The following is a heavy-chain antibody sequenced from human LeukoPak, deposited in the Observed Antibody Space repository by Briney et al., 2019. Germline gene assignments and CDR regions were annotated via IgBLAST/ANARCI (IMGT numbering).Heavy chain of an antibody. CDR1: GFTFSSYA. CDR2: ISGSGGST. V-gene: IGHV3-23*01. J-gene: IGHJ4*02. D-gene: IGHD6-13*01. CDR3: AKDISVAAAEGGDFDY. Sequence: GSLRLSCAASGFTFSSYAMSWVRQAPGKGLEWVSAISGSGGSTYYADSVKGRFTISRGNSKNTLYLQMDSLRAEDTAFYYCAKDISVAAAEGGDFDYWGQGTLVTVSS.